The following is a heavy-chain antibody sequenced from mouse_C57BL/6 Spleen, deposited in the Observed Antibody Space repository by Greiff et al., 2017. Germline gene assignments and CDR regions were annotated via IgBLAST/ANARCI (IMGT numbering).Heavy chain of an antibody. CDR1: GFNFKDDY. CDR3: TRWFYYAMDY. J-gene: IGHJ4*01. Sequence: EVQLQESGAELVRPGASVKLSCTASGFNFKDDYMHWVKQRPEQGLEWIGWIDPENGDTEYASKFQGKATITADTSSNTAYLQLSSLTSEDTAVYYCTRWFYYAMDYWGQGTSVTVSS. V-gene: IGHV14-4*01. CDR2: IDPENGDT. D-gene: IGHD2-3*01.